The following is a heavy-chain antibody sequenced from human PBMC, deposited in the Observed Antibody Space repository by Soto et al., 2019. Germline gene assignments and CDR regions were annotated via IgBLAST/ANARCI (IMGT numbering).Heavy chain of an antibody. J-gene: IGHJ6*02. CDR2: IYYSGST. D-gene: IGHD4-4*01. V-gene: IGHV4-39*01. CDR3: ATYATVTRIPYYYYGMDV. CDR1: GGSISSSSYY. Sequence: PSKTLSLTCTVSGGSISSSSYYWGWIRQPPGKGLEWIGSIYYSGSTYYNPSLKSRVTISVDTSKNQFSLKLSSVTAADTAVYYCATYATVTRIPYYYYGMDVWGQGNTVTVSS.